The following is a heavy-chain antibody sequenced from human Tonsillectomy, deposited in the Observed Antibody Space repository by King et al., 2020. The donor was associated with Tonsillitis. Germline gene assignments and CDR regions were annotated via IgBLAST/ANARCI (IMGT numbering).Heavy chain of an antibody. V-gene: IGHV3-23*04. J-gene: IGHJ4*02. Sequence: VQLVESGGGLVQPGGSLRLSCAASGFTFSTYAMTWVRQAPRKGLEWVSSISDSTTTYYADSVKGRVTISRDNSKNTVYLHMNSLRAEDTAVYYCAKTISGSYGIGEYWGQGTLVTVSS. CDR3: AKTISGSYGIGEY. CDR1: GFTFSTYA. D-gene: IGHD1-26*01. CDR2: ISDSTTT.